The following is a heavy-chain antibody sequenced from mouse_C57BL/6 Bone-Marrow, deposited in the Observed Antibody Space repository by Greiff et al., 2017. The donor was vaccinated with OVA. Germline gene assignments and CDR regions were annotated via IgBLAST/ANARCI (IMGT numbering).Heavy chain of an antibody. CDR1: GFTFSDAW. J-gene: IGHJ4*01. CDR3: TRPARTNWYAMDY. D-gene: IGHD4-1*01. CDR2: IRNKANNTET. V-gene: IGHV6-6*01. Sequence: EVKLMESGGGLVQPGGSMKLSCAASGFTFSDAWMDWVRQSPEKGLEWVAEIRNKANNTETYYAESVKGRFTISRDDSKSSVFLQMNSLIAEDTVIYYCTRPARTNWYAMDYWGQGTSVTVSS.